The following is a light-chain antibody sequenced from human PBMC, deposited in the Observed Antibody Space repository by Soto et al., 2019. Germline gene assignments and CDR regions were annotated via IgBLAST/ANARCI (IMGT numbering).Light chain of an antibody. J-gene: IGKJ2*01. V-gene: IGKV3-20*01. CDR3: QQYGSSPPYT. CDR1: QSVSKY. Sequence: EVVLTQSPGTLSLSPGERATLSCRASQSVSKYFVWYQQKPGQAPRLLIYGASSRASGIPDRFSGSGSGTDFTLTINRLGPEDSAVYYCQQYGSSPPYTFGQGTKLEIK. CDR2: GAS.